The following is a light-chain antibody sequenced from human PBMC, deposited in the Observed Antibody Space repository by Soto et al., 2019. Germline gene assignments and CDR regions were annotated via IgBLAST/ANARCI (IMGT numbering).Light chain of an antibody. Sequence: QSVLTQPPSASGSPGQSVTIFCTGTSSDVGGYNYVSWYQQHPGKAPKLMIYEVTKRPSGVPDRFSGSKSGNTAYLTVSGLQAEDEAYYYCSSYAGRNNLVYGGGTKLTVL. J-gene: IGLJ3*02. CDR2: EVT. V-gene: IGLV2-8*01. CDR3: SSYAGRNNLV. CDR1: SSDVGGYNY.